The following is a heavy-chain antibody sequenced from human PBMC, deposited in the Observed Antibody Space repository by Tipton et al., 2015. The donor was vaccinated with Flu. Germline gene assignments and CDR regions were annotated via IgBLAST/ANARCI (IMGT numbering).Heavy chain of an antibody. D-gene: IGHD3-10*01. CDR2: ISSSSSYI. Sequence: SLRLSCAASGFTFSSYSMNWVRQAPGKGLEWVSSISSSSSYIYYADSVKGRFTISRDNAKNSLSLQMNCLRAEDTAVYYCARGTYYYGSGTYYWGQGTLVTVSS. CDR1: GFTFSSYS. CDR3: ARGTYYYGSGTYY. V-gene: IGHV3-21*01. J-gene: IGHJ4*02.